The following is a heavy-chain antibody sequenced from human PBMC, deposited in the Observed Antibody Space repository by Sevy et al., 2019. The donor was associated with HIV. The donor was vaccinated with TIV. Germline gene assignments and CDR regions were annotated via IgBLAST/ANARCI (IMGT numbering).Heavy chain of an antibody. D-gene: IGHD1-26*01. J-gene: IGHJ4*02. CDR1: GFTFGGYA. CDR3: TGGPVGNYLVRFDY. Sequence: GGSLRLSCTTSGFTFGGYALSWVRQAPGKGLQWVTFIRGKTYGGTAEHAAFVKGRFTISRDDSKRIAYLQMNSLKTEDKAFDYCTGGPVGNYLVRFDYWGQGTLVTVSS. V-gene: IGHV3-49*04. CDR2: IRGKTYGGTA.